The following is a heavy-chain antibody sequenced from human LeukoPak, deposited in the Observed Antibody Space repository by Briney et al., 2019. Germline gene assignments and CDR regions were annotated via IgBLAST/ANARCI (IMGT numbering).Heavy chain of an antibody. CDR3: ARVTLTGAFDI. V-gene: IGHV1-46*01. Sequence: ASVKVSYKASGYTFTSYYMHWVRQAPGQGLEWMGIINPSGGSTSYAQKFQGRVTMTRDTSTSTVYMELSSLRSEDTAVYYCARVTLTGAFDIWGQGTMVTVSS. J-gene: IGHJ3*02. CDR1: GYTFTSYY. CDR2: INPSGGST. D-gene: IGHD3-10*01.